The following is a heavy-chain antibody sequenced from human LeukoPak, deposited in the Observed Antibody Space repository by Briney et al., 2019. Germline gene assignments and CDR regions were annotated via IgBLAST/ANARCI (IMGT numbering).Heavy chain of an antibody. J-gene: IGHJ4*02. D-gene: IGHD6-19*01. CDR2: ISRTGNNV. CDR1: GFTFTDHY. CDR3: ARDSKAGTFF. V-gene: IGHV3-11*01. Sequence: GGSLRLSCVGSGFTFTDHYMGWMRQAPGKGLEWVSYISRTGNNVYYADSVKGRFTISRDNSKNTLYLQMNSLRAEDTAVYYCARDSKAGTFFWGQGTLVTVSS.